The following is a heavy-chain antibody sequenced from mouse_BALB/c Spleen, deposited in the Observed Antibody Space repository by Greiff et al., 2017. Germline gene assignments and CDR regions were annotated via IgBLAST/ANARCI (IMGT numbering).Heavy chain of an antibody. CDR1: GFSLTSYG. Sequence: VQLQQSGPGLVAPSQSLSITCTVSGFSLTSYGVHWVRQPPGKGLEWLGVIWAGGSTTYNSALMSRLSISKDNSKSQVFLKMNSLQTDDTAMYCCDFPGTGSRRGFAYWGQGTLVTVSA. CDR2: IWAGGST. D-gene: IGHD4-1*01. V-gene: IGHV2-9*02. J-gene: IGHJ3*01. CDR3: DFPGTGSRRGFAY.